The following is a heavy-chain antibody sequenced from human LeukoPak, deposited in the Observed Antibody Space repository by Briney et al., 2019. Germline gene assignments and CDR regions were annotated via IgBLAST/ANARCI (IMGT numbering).Heavy chain of an antibody. D-gene: IGHD3-22*01. CDR2: ISSSSNYI. J-gene: IGHJ4*02. V-gene: IGHV3-21*01. CDR3: ARAYYYDSSGYYYLLY. CDR1: GFTFSSYS. Sequence: GGSLRLSCAASGFTFSSYSMNWVRQAPGKGLEWVSSISSSSNYIYYADSVKGRFTISRDNAKNSLYLQMNSLRAEDTAVYYCARAYYYDSSGYYYLLYWGQGTLVTVSS.